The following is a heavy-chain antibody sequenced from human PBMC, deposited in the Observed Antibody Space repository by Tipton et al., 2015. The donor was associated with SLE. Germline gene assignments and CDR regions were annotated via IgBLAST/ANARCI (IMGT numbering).Heavy chain of an antibody. CDR3: AKGRHHSSSYYYFDY. J-gene: IGHJ4*02. V-gene: IGHV3-30*02. D-gene: IGHD6-13*01. CDR2: IRYDGSNK. CDR1: GFTFSSYG. Sequence: SLRLSCAASGFTFSSYGMHWVRQAPGKGLEWVAFIRYDGSNKYYADSVKGRFTISRDNSKNTLYLQMNSLRAEDTAVYYCAKGRHHSSSYYYFDYWGQGTLVTVSS.